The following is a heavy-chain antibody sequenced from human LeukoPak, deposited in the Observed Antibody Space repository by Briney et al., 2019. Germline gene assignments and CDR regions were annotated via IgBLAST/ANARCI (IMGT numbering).Heavy chain of an antibody. CDR2: INRSGST. V-gene: IGHV4-34*01. J-gene: IGHJ6*03. CDR3: ARGVRSSTRGYYYMDV. Sequence: SETLSLTCAVYGGSFSGYYWSWIRQPPGKGLEWIGEINRSGSTNYNPSLKSRVTISVDTSKNQFSLKLSSVTAADTAVYYCARGVRSSTRGYYYMDVWGKGTTVTVSS. D-gene: IGHD5/OR15-5a*01. CDR1: GGSFSGYY.